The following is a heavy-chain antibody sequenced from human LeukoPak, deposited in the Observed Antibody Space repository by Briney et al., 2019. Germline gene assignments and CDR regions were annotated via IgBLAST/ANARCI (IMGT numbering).Heavy chain of an antibody. J-gene: IGHJ3*02. CDR2: IYTSGST. Sequence: SETLSLTCTVSGGSISSGSYYWSWIRQPAGKGLEWIGRIYTSGSTNYNPSLKSRVTISVDTPKNQFSLKLSSVTAADTAVYYCASLKAYGMATIKDAFDIWGQGTMVTVSS. D-gene: IGHD5-24*01. CDR1: GGSISSGSYY. V-gene: IGHV4-61*02. CDR3: ASLKAYGMATIKDAFDI.